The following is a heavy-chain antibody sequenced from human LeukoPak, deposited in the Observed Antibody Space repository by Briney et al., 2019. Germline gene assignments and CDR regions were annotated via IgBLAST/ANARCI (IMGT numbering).Heavy chain of an antibody. CDR3: ARGVVVVVAATYNWFDP. CDR2: ISNDGSNK. V-gene: IGHV3-30-3*01. J-gene: IGHJ5*02. Sequence: GGSLRLSCAASGFTFSSYAMHWVRQAPGKGLEWVAVISNDGSNKYYADSVKGRFTISRDNSKNTLYLQMNSLRAEDTAVYYCARGVVVVVAATYNWFDPWGQGTLVTVSS. D-gene: IGHD2-15*01. CDR1: GFTFSSYA.